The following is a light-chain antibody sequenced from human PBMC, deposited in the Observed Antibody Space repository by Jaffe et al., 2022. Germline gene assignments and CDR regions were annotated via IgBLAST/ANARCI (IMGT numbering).Light chain of an antibody. Sequence: VVMTQSPLSLSVTLGQPASISCRSSQSLVHDGHTYLHWFQQRPGQSPRRLIYEVSKRDSGVPDRFSGSGSGTDFTLKISRVEAEDVGIYYCMRWPLNTFGQGTKLEIK. V-gene: IGKV2-30*02. CDR1: QSLVHDGHTY. J-gene: IGKJ2*01. CDR2: EVS. CDR3: MRWPLNT.